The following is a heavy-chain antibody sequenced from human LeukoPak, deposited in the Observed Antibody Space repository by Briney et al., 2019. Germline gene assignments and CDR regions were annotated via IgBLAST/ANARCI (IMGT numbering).Heavy chain of an antibody. CDR2: ISSSSSYI. D-gene: IGHD3-9*01. CDR1: GLTFSSYS. J-gene: IGHJ4*02. V-gene: IGHV3-21*01. Sequence: GGSLRLSCAASGLTFSSYSMNWVRQAPGKGLEWVSSISSSSSYIYYADSVKGRFTISRDNAKNSLYLQMNSLRAEDTAVYYCARGETLGRYFDLFDYWGQGTLVTVSS. CDR3: ARGETLGRYFDLFDY.